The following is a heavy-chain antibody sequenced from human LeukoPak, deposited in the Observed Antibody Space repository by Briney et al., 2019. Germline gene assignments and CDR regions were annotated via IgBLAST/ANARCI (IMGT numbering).Heavy chain of an antibody. CDR3: ARDQDIVVVVAALRQREMGGFDP. Sequence: ASVKVSCKASGYTFTKYFLHWVRQAPGQGLEWMGWINPNGGGTIYAQKFQGRVTMTRDTSISTAYMEVNRLTPDDTAVYYCARDQDIVVVVAALRQREMGGFDPWGQGTLVTVSS. D-gene: IGHD2-15*01. J-gene: IGHJ5*02. CDR1: GYTFTKYF. V-gene: IGHV1-2*02. CDR2: INPNGGGT.